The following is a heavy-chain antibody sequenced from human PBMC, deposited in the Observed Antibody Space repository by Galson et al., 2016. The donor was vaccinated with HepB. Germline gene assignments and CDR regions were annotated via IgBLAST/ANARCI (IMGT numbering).Heavy chain of an antibody. CDR3: ARTKLQLLYYFDY. V-gene: IGHV3-21*01. CDR1: GFTLSSYS. D-gene: IGHD5-18*01. Sequence: SLRLSCAASGFTLSSYSMNWVRQAPGKGLEWVSSISSSSSYIYYADSVKGRFTISRDNAKNSLYLQMNSLRAEDTAVYYCARTKLQLLYYFDYWGQGTLVTVSS. J-gene: IGHJ4*02. CDR2: ISSSSSYI.